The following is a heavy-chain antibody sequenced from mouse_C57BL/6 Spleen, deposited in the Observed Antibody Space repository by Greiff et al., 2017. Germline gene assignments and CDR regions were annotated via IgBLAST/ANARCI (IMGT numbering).Heavy chain of an antibody. CDR2: IYPSDSET. J-gene: IGHJ3*01. Sequence: QVQLQQSGAELVRPGSSVKLSCKASGYTFTSYWMDWVKQRPGQGLEWIGNIYPSDSETHYNQKFKDKATLTVDKSSSTAYMQLSSLTSEDSAVYYCARGGYDGYHFAYWGQGTLVTVSA. CDR1: GYTFTSYW. V-gene: IGHV1-61*01. CDR3: ARGGYDGYHFAY. D-gene: IGHD2-3*01.